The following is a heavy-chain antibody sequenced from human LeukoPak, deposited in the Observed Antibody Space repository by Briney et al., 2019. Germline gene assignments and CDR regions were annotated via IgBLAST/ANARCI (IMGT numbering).Heavy chain of an antibody. CDR2: IIPILGIA. J-gene: IGHJ4*02. CDR3: AKLSVAGTEVFDY. V-gene: IGHV1-69*04. CDR1: GGTFSSYA. Sequence: GASVKVSCKASGGTFSSYAISWVRQAPGQGLEWMGRIIPILGIANYAQKFQGRVTITADKSTSTAHMELSSLRSEDTAVYYCAKLSVAGTEVFDYWGQGTLVTVSS. D-gene: IGHD6-19*01.